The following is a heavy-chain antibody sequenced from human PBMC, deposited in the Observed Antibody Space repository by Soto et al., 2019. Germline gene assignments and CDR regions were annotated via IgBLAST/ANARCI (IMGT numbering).Heavy chain of an antibody. Sequence: TGGSLRLSCAASGFTFSSYGMHWVRQAPGKGLEWVAVIWYDGSNKYYADSVKGRFTISRDNSKNTLYLQMNSLRAEDTAVYYCARDASTGRGLNYDFWSGYGSYYYGMDVWGQGTTVTVSS. CDR2: IWYDGSNK. CDR1: GFTFSSYG. CDR3: ARDASTGRGLNYDFWSGYGSYYYGMDV. J-gene: IGHJ6*02. V-gene: IGHV3-33*01. D-gene: IGHD3-3*01.